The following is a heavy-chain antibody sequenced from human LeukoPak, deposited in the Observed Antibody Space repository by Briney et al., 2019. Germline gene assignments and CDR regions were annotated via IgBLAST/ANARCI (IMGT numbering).Heavy chain of an antibody. J-gene: IGHJ5*02. CDR3: ARVNRCSSTSCYGWFDP. V-gene: IGHV1-18*01. D-gene: IGHD2-2*01. CDR1: GYTFTSYG. CDR2: ISAYNGNT. Sequence: ASVKVSCKASGYTFTSYGISWVRQAPGQGLEWMRWISAYNGNTNYAQKLQGRVTMTTDTSTSTAYMELRSLRSDDTAVYYCARVNRCSSTSCYGWFDPWGQGTLVTVSS.